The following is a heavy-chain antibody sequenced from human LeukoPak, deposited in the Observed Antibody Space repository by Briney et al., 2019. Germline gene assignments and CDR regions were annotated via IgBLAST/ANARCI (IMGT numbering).Heavy chain of an antibody. V-gene: IGHV4-59*01. CDR2: IYYSGST. Sequence: SETLSLTCTVSGRSISSYYWSWIRQPPGKGLEWIGYIYYSGSTNYNPSLKSRITISVDTSKNQFSLKLSSVTAADTAVYYCARYYGSGSYYLDYWGQGTPVTVSS. CDR3: ARYYGSGSYYLDY. CDR1: GRSISSYY. J-gene: IGHJ4*02. D-gene: IGHD3-10*01.